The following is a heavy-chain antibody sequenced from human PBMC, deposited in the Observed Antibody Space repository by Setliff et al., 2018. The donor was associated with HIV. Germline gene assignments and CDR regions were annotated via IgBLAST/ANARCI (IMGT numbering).Heavy chain of an antibody. Sequence: PSETLSLTCTVSGGSISSSSYYWGWIRQPPGKGLEWIGSIYYSGSANYNPSLKSRVTILVDTSKNQFSLKLNSVTAADTAVYYCARATFSSSWYPFDGFDIWGQGTPVTVSS. CDR1: GGSISSSSYY. D-gene: IGHD6-13*01. J-gene: IGHJ3*02. CDR2: IYYSGSA. CDR3: ARATFSSSWYPFDGFDI. V-gene: IGHV4-39*07.